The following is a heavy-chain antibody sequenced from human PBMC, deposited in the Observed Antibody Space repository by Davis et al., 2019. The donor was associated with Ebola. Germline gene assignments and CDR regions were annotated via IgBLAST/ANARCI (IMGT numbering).Heavy chain of an antibody. CDR1: GFTFSSYA. CDR3: ARGSRNMDV. V-gene: IGHV3-30-3*01. CDR2: ISYDGSDK. Sequence: GESLKISCTASGFTFSSYAMDWVRQAPGKGLEWVAVISYDGSDKFYADSVKGRFTISRDSSKNMLYLQMNSLRAEDTAVYYCARGSRNMDVWGQGTTVTVSS. J-gene: IGHJ6*02.